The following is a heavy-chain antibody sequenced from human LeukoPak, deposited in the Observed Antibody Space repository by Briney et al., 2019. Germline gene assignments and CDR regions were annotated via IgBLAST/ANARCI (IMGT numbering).Heavy chain of an antibody. V-gene: IGHV1-18*01. Sequence: ASVKVSCKASGDTFTNYGFSWVRQAPGQGLEWMGWISLYNGNTKYAQKFQGRVTMTTDKSTSTAYMELRSLRSDDTAVYYCTRDRFQSFDIWGQGTMVTVSS. CDR1: GDTFTNYG. CDR3: TRDRFQSFDI. CDR2: ISLYNGNT. D-gene: IGHD2/OR15-2a*01. J-gene: IGHJ3*02.